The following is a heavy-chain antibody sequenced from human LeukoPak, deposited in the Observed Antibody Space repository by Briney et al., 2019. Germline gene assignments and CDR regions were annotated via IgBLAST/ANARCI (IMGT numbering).Heavy chain of an antibody. Sequence: QPGGSLRLSCAASGFTFSSYWMSLVRQAPGKGLEWVANIKQDGSEKYYVDSVKGRFTISRDNAKNSLYLQMNSLRAEDTAVYYCAKISSSWYISDYWGQGTLVTVSS. CDR2: IKQDGSEK. CDR3: AKISSSWYISDY. V-gene: IGHV3-7*01. J-gene: IGHJ4*02. D-gene: IGHD6-13*01. CDR1: GFTFSSYW.